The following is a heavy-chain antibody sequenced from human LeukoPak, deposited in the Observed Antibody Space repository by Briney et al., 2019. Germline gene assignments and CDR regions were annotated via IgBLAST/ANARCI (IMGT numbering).Heavy chain of an antibody. CDR2: INSDGSST. J-gene: IGHJ5*02. V-gene: IGHV3-74*01. Sequence: GGSLRLSCAASGFTFSSYWMHWVRQAPGKGLVWVSRINSDGSSTSYADSVKGRFTISRDNAKNTLYLQMNSRRAEDTAVYYCARDRRWYDILTGYSGGNWFDPWGQGTLVTVSS. D-gene: IGHD3-9*01. CDR3: ARDRRWYDILTGYSGGNWFDP. CDR1: GFTFSSYW.